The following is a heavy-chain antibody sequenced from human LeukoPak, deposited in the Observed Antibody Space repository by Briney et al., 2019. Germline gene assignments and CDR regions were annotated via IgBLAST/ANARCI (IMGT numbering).Heavy chain of an antibody. CDR1: GGSISSYY. V-gene: IGHV4-59*01. D-gene: IGHD3/OR15-3a*01. CDR3: ARGTGGYYYYYYMDV. Sequence: SETLSLTCTVSGGSISSYYRSWIRQPPGKGLEWIGYIYYSGSTNYNPSLKSRVTISVDTSKNQFSLKLSSVTAADTAVYYCARGTGGYYYYYYMDVWGKGTTVTISS. J-gene: IGHJ6*03. CDR2: IYYSGST.